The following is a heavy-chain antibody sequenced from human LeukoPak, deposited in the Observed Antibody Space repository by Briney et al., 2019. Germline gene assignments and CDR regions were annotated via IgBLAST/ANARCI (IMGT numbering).Heavy chain of an antibody. V-gene: IGHV3-74*01. CDR3: ARGLLGGDNEY. D-gene: IGHD2-21*02. Sequence: GSLSLSCAASGFTYSFYWMHCVRQAPGKGLVWVSRINSDWSITLYSDYVPGRFTISRDNAKNTLYLQMNSLRAEDTAVYYCARGLLGGDNEYWGQGPLVIV. J-gene: IGHJ4*02. CDR2: INSDWSIT. CDR1: GFTYSFYW.